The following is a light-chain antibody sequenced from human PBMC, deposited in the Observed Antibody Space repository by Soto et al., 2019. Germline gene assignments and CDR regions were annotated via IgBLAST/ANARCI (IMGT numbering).Light chain of an antibody. Sequence: QSALIQPASVSGSPGQSITISCTGTSSDVGGYNYVSWYQQHPGKAPKLMIYEVSNRPSGVSNRFSGSKSGNTASLTISGLQAEDEADYYCSSYTTSGAGVFGGGTKLTVL. J-gene: IGLJ2*01. CDR2: EVS. CDR3: SSYTTSGAGV. CDR1: SSDVGGYNY. V-gene: IGLV2-14*01.